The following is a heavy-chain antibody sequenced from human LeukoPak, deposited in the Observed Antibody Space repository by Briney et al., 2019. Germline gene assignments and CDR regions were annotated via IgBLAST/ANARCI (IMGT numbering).Heavy chain of an antibody. D-gene: IGHD6-13*01. J-gene: IGHJ4*02. Sequence: SETLSLTCAVYGGSFSGYYWSWIRQPPGKGLEGIGEINHSGSTNYNPSLKSRVTISVDTSKNQFSLKLSSVTAADTAVYYCARGPSGAAAAKTGVDYWGQGTLVTVSS. CDR2: INHSGST. CDR3: ARGPSGAAAAKTGVDY. CDR1: GGSFSGYY. V-gene: IGHV4-34*01.